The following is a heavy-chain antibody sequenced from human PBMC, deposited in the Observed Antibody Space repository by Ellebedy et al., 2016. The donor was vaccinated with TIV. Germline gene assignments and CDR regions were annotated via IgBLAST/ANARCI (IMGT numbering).Heavy chain of an antibody. D-gene: IGHD6-13*01. CDR3: ARASESRQQRTFFDY. CDR2: INPSGGST. Sequence: AASVKVSCKASGYTFTSYYMHWVRQAPGQGLEWMGIINPSGGSTSYAQKLQGRVTMTRDTSTSTVYMELSSLRSEDPAVYYCARASESRQQRTFFDYWGQGTLVTVSS. V-gene: IGHV1-46*04. CDR1: GYTFTSYY. J-gene: IGHJ4*02.